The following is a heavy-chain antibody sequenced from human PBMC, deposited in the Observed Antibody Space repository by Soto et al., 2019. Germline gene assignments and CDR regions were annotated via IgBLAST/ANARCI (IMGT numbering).Heavy chain of an antibody. CDR3: AKDRYGDYGGIDY. J-gene: IGHJ4*02. V-gene: IGHV3-23*01. D-gene: IGHD4-17*01. Sequence: EVQLLESGGGLVQPGGSLSLSYAASGFTFSTYAMIWVRQAPGKGLEWVSVITGSGGSTYYADSVKGRFTISRDTSKNTLFLQMNSLRAEDTAVYYCAKDRYGDYGGIDYWGQGTMVTVSS. CDR2: ITGSGGST. CDR1: GFTFSTYA.